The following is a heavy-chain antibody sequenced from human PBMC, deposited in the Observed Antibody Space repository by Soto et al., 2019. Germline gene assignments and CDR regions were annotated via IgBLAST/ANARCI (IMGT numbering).Heavy chain of an antibody. Sequence: SETLSPPCTVSGGSLRSFYWSWVRQPPGKGLEWIGYIYYSGSTNYNPSLKSRVTISVDTSKNQFSLNLRSVTAADTAVYYCARDLISIPGDVWGKGTTVTVSS. D-gene: IGHD2-21*01. CDR3: ARDLISIPGDV. CDR1: GGSLRSFY. J-gene: IGHJ6*04. CDR2: IYYSGST. V-gene: IGHV4-59*01.